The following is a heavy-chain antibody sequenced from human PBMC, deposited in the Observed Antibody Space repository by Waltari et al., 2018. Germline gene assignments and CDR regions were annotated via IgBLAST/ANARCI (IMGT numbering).Heavy chain of an antibody. CDR1: GFTFSSYG. V-gene: IGHV3-30*19. Sequence: QVQLVESGGGVVQPGRSLRLSCAASGFTFSSYGMHWVRQAPGKGLEWVAVIWYDGSNKYYADSVKGRFTISRDNSKNTLYLQMNSLRAEDTAVYYCARDSTVTTNAFDIWGQGTMVTVSS. J-gene: IGHJ3*02. D-gene: IGHD4-17*01. CDR2: IWYDGSNK. CDR3: ARDSTVTTNAFDI.